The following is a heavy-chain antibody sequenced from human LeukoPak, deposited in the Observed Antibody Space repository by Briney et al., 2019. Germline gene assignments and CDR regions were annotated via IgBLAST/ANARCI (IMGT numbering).Heavy chain of an antibody. CDR3: ARDSSSIDY. V-gene: IGHV4-38-2*02. CDR1: GYSISSGFY. Sequence: SETLSLTCTVSGYSISSGFYWGWIRQPPGKGLEWIGSIYHSGSTYYNPSLKSRVTISVDTSKNQFSLKLSSVTAADTAVYYCARDSSSIDYWGQGTLVTVSS. CDR2: IYHSGST. D-gene: IGHD6-6*01. J-gene: IGHJ4*02.